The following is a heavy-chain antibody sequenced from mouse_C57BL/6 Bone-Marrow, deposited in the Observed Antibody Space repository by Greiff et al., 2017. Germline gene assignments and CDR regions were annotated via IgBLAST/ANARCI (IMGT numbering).Heavy chain of an antibody. J-gene: IGHJ4*01. CDR1: GFSLTSYG. CDR3: AKKGIYYDYDAFYYYAMDY. V-gene: IGHV2-3*01. CDR2: IWGDGST. D-gene: IGHD2-4*01. Sequence: VQVVESGPGLVAPSPSLSITCTVSGFSLTSYGVSWVRQPPGKGLEWLGVIWGDGSTNYHSALISRLSISKDNSKSHVFLKLNSLQTDDTATYYCAKKGIYYDYDAFYYYAMDYWGQGTSVTVSS.